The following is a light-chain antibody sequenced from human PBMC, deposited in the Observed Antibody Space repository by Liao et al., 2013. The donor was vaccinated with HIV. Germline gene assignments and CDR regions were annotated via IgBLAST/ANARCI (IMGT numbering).Light chain of an antibody. J-gene: IGLJ1*01. V-gene: IGLV3-1*01. Sequence: SYELTQPPSVSVSPGQTASITCSGDNLGDKYACWYQQKPGQSPVLVIYQDNKRPSGIPERFSGSNSGNTATLTISGTQAIDEADYYCQAWDSSTLYVFGTGTKVTVL. CDR1: NLGDKY. CDR2: QDN. CDR3: QAWDSSTLYV.